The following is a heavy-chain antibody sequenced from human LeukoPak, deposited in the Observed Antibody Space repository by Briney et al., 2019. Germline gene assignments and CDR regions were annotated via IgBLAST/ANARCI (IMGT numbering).Heavy chain of an antibody. V-gene: IGHV4-59*08. D-gene: IGHD1-26*01. J-gene: IGHJ3*02. CDR1: GGSISSYY. Sequence: SETLSLTCTVSGGSISSYYWSWIRQPPATGLERIGYIYYSGSTNYNPSLKSRVTISVDTSKNQFSLKLSSVTAADTAVYYCARHVAYSGSLRSRIDAFDIWGQGTMVTVSS. CDR3: ARHVAYSGSLRSRIDAFDI. CDR2: IYYSGST.